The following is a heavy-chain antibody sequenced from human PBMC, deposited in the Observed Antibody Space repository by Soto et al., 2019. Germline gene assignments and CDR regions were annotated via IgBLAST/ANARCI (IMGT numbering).Heavy chain of an antibody. CDR1: GFTFTDYY. CDR3: ARGRYADPY. Sequence: QVQLVQSGGGLVKPGGALRLSCEASGFTFTDYYMSWIRQVPGKGLEWVSCISSNSGHTTYADSVKGRFTISRDNAKNSLYLQMNSLRAEDTAVYYCARGRYADPYWGQGTLVTVSS. J-gene: IGHJ4*02. D-gene: IGHD2-2*01. CDR2: ISSNSGHT. V-gene: IGHV3-11*05.